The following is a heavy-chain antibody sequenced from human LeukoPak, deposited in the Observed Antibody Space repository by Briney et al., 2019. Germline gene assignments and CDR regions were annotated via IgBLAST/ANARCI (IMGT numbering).Heavy chain of an antibody. V-gene: IGHV3-23*01. CDR3: AKDLIIDGSGSYCNEVDY. Sequence: GGSLRLSCAASGFTFSSSAMSWVRQVPGKGLEWVSGISASGGSTNYADSVRGRFTISRDNSKNTLYVQMNSLRDEDTALYYCAKDLIIDGSGSYCNEVDYWGQGTLVTVSS. CDR2: ISASGGST. D-gene: IGHD3-10*01. CDR1: GFTFSSSA. J-gene: IGHJ4*02.